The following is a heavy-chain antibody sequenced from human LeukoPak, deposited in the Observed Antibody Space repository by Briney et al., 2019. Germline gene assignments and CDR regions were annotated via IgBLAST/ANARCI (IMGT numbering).Heavy chain of an antibody. J-gene: IGHJ5*02. Sequence: PSETLSLTCTVSGGSISSSSYYWGWIRQSPGKGLEWIGSLFDGGSSYYNPSLKSRVTISIDKSKKQFFLKLTSMTAADTAFYYCARGDGASGWLNGFDLWGQGILVTVTS. CDR2: LFDGGSS. D-gene: IGHD6-19*01. V-gene: IGHV4-39*07. CDR1: GGSISSSSYY. CDR3: ARGDGASGWLNGFDL.